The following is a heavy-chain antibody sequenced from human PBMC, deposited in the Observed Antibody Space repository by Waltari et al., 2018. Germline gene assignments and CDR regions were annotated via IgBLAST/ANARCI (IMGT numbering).Heavy chain of an antibody. D-gene: IGHD3-3*01. Sequence: VQWVRQAPGKAVMWVSRIKIHGTGATYEEPGRGRFNICRDNTKNTLYRQSSSLGVDDTAVYYSANHRTIGYGMDVWGKGTTVTVYS. CDR2: IKIHGTGA. CDR3: ANHRTIGYGMDV. J-gene: IGHJ6*04. V-gene: IGHV3-74*01.